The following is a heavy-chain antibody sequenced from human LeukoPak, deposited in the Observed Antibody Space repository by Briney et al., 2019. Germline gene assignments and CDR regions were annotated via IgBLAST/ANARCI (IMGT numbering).Heavy chain of an antibody. Sequence: GGSLRLSCAASGFTFSRYGMHWVRQAPGKGLEWVSSISSSSSYIYYADSVKGRFTISRDNAKNSLYLQMNSLRAEDTAVYYCARLYSYGFPDYWGQGTLVTVSS. D-gene: IGHD5-18*01. CDR1: GFTFSRYG. V-gene: IGHV3-21*01. CDR3: ARLYSYGFPDY. CDR2: ISSSSSYI. J-gene: IGHJ4*02.